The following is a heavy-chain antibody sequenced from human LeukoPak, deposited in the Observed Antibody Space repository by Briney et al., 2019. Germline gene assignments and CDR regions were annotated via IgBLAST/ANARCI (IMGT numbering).Heavy chain of an antibody. CDR2: INPHFDTT. Sequence: ASVKLSCKASGYTFTSYYIHWVRQAPGQGLEWLGTINPHFDTTNYAPKFQDRVTMTRDLSTGTVYMELTSLRSEGTAVYARPHVPQGGRRDFDTFDVWGQGTMVTVSS. V-gene: IGHV1-46*01. CDR3: PHVPQGGRRDFDTFDV. CDR1: GYTFTSYY. J-gene: IGHJ3*01. D-gene: IGHD2-15*01.